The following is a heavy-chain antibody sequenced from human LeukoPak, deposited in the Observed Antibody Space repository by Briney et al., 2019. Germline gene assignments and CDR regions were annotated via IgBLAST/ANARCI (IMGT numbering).Heavy chain of an antibody. V-gene: IGHV1-69*05. Sequence: SVKVSCXASGGTFSSYAISWVRQALGQGLEWMGGIIPIFGTANYAQKFQGRVTITTDESTSTAYMELSSLRSEDTAVYYCASTSSGWYFDYWGQGTLVTVSS. CDR1: GGTFSSYA. D-gene: IGHD6-19*01. CDR3: ASTSSGWYFDY. CDR2: IIPIFGTA. J-gene: IGHJ4*02.